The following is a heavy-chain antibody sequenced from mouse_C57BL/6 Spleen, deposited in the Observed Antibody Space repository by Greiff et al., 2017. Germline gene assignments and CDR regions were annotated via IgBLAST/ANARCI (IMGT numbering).Heavy chain of an antibody. CDR3: ARWGYYYYAMDY. CDR1: GYTFTSYW. J-gene: IGHJ4*01. CDR2: INPSNGGT. D-gene: IGHD3-1*01. Sequence: QVQLKQPGTELVKPGASVKLSCKASGYTFTSYWMHWVKQRPGQGLEWIGNINPSNGGTNYNEKFKSKATLTVDKSSSTAYMQLSRLTSEDSAVYYCARWGYYYYAMDYWGQGTSVTVSS. V-gene: IGHV1-53*01.